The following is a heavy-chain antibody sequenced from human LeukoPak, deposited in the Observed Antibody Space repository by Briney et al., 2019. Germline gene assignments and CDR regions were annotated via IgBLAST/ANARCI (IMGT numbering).Heavy chain of an antibody. D-gene: IGHD1-1*01. CDR1: GYTFTGYY. Sequence: ASVKVSCKASGYTFTGYYMHWVRQAPGQGLEWMGWINPNSGGTNYAQKFQGRVTMTRGTSISTAYMELSRLRSDDTAVYYCARETGTTLRHVSYWGQGTLVTVSS. CDR2: INPNSGGT. CDR3: ARETGTTLRHVSY. V-gene: IGHV1-2*02. J-gene: IGHJ4*02.